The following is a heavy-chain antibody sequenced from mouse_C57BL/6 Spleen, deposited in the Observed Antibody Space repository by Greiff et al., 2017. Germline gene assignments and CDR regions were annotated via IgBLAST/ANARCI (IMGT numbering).Heavy chain of an antibody. D-gene: IGHD1-1*01. J-gene: IGHJ3*01. Sequence: QVQLQQSGAELARPGASVQLSCKASGYTFTSSGISWVKQRTGQGLEWIGEIYPRSGNTYYNEKFKGKATLTADKSSSTAYMELRSLTSEDSAVYVCARPPYGSSPWFAYWGQGSLVTVSA. CDR1: GYTFTSSG. CDR3: ARPPYGSSPWFAY. CDR2: IYPRSGNT. V-gene: IGHV1-81*01.